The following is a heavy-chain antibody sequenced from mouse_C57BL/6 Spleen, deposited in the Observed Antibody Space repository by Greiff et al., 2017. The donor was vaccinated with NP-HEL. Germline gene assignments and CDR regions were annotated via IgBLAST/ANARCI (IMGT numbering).Heavy chain of an antibody. CDR3: ASYYYGGAMDY. J-gene: IGHJ4*01. D-gene: IGHD1-1*01. CDR2: IDPYDSYT. Sequence: QVQLKQPGAELVKPGASVKLSCKASGYNFTSYWMQWVKQRPGQGLEWIGEIDPYDSYTNYNQKFKGKATLTVDTSSSTAYMLLSSLTSEYSAVYYCASYYYGGAMDYWGQGTSVTVSS. V-gene: IGHV1-50*01. CDR1: GYNFTSYW.